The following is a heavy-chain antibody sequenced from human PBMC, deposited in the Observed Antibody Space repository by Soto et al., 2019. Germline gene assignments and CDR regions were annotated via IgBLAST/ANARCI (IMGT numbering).Heavy chain of an antibody. CDR2: IIPIFGTA. CDR3: ARVTAAGQAIPGYFDY. D-gene: IGHD6-13*01. Sequence: RASVKVSCKASGGTFSSYAISWVRQAPGQGLEWMGGIIPIFGTANYAQKFQGRVTITADESTSTAYMELSSLRSEDTAVYYCARVTAAGQAIPGYFDYWGQGTLVTVSS. V-gene: IGHV1-69*13. J-gene: IGHJ4*02. CDR1: GGTFSSYA.